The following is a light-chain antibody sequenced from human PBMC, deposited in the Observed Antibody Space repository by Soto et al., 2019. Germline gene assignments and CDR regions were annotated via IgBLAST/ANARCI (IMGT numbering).Light chain of an antibody. Sequence: EIVLPQSPGTLSLSPGERATLSCRASQSVSSSYLACYQQKPGHAPRLLIYGESSRATGIPYRFRGSGSGTDFTLTISRLEPEDFAVYYCQQQRTFGQGTKVELK. CDR2: GES. J-gene: IGKJ1*01. V-gene: IGKV3-20*01. CDR3: QQQRT. CDR1: QSVSSSY.